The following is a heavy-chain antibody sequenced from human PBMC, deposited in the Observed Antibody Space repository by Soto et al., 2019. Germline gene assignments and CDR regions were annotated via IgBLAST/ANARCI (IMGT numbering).Heavy chain of an antibody. CDR1: GGTSSSYA. CDR2: IIPIFGTA. J-gene: IGHJ5*02. CDR3: ARPHYCTNGVCYSWFDP. V-gene: IGHV1-69*06. D-gene: IGHD2-8*01. Sequence: GASVKVSCKASGGTSSSYAISWVRQAPGQGLEWMGGIIPIFGTANYAQKFQGRVTITADKSTSTAYMELSSLRSEDTAVHYCARPHYCTNGVCYSWFDPWGQGTLVTVSS.